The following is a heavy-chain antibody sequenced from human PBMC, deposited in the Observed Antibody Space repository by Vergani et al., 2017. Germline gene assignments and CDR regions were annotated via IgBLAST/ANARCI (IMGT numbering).Heavy chain of an antibody. J-gene: IGHJ5*02. D-gene: IGHD4-17*01. CDR1: GGSISSYY. CDR2: IYYSGST. Sequence: QVQLQESGPGLVKPSETLSITCTVSGGSISSYYWSWIRQPPGKGLEWIGYIYYSGSTHYNPSLKSRVTISVDTSKIQFSLKLSSVTAADTAVYYCARALLRRARKSDYVVFDWFDPWGQGTLVTVSS. CDR3: ARALLRRARKSDYVVFDWFDP. V-gene: IGHV4-59*01.